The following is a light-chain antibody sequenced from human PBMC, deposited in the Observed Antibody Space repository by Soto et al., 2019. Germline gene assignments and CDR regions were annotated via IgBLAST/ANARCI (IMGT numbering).Light chain of an antibody. J-gene: IGKJ4*01. CDR1: QGISSA. V-gene: IGKV1-13*02. CDR3: QQFNSYPHT. CDR2: DAS. Sequence: ALQLTQSPSSLSASVGDRVTITCRASQGISSALAWYQQEPGKAPKLLIYDASSLESGVPSRFSGSGSGTDFTLTISSLQPEDFATYYCQQFNSYPHTFGGGTKVEIK.